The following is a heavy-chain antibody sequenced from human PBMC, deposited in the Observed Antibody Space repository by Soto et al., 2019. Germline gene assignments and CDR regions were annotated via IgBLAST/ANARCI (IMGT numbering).Heavy chain of an antibody. CDR2: ISCSGGST. CDR3: SILNRGYDDSIQRCYYGMDV. CDR1: GFTLSSYA. D-gene: IGHD5-12*01. V-gene: IGHV3-23*01. Sequence: GGSLRLSCAASGFTLSSYAMSWVRQAPGKGLEWVSAISCSGGSTYYADTVKGRFTITRDNSKNTRYFQINGLIAEYTAVYYFSILNRGYDDSIQRCYYGMDVWGQGTTVTVSS. J-gene: IGHJ6*02.